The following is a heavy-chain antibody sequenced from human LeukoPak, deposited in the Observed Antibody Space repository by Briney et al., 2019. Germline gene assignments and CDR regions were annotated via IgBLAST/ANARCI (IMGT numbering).Heavy chain of an antibody. J-gene: IGHJ4*02. D-gene: IGHD2-2*01. CDR3: ATRYFSTSCYVY. V-gene: IGHV1-24*01. Sequence: ASVKVSCRVSGYTLTELSMHWVRQAPGKGLEWMGGFDPEDGETIYAQKFQGRVTMTEDTSTDTAYMELSSLRSEDTAVYYCATRYFSTSCYVYWGQGTLVTVSS. CDR2: FDPEDGET. CDR1: GYTLTELS.